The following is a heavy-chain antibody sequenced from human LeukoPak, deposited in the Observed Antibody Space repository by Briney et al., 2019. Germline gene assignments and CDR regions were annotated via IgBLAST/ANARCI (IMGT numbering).Heavy chain of an antibody. CDR2: ISGSGSDI. J-gene: IGHJ4*01. CDR3: STDPRLLIY. V-gene: IGHV3-11*01. Sequence: GGSLRLSCVVSRFSFSDSYMTWIRQTPGKGLEWLAYISGSGSDIYYADSVKGRFTISRDNAKNSLYLQMNSLRPEDTALYYCSTDPRLLIYWGHGTLVTVSS. CDR1: RFSFSDSY. D-gene: IGHD2-8*01.